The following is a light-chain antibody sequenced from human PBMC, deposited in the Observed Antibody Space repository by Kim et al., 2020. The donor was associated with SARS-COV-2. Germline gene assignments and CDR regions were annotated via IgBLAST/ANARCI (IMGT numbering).Light chain of an antibody. J-gene: IGLJ2*01. V-gene: IGLV2-14*03. CDR2: DVN. Sequence: QSVLTQPASVSGSPGQSITISCTGTSSDVGSYNYVSWYQQLPGKAPQLMIYDVNNRPSEVSNRFAGSKSGNTASLTLSGLQAEDEADYYCSSYASSGTLIFGGGTKLTVL. CDR1: SSDVGSYNY. CDR3: SSYASSGTLI.